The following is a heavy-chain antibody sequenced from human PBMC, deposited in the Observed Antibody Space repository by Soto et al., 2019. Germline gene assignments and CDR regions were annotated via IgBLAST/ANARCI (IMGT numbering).Heavy chain of an antibody. V-gene: IGHV3-33*01. CDR2: IWYDGSNK. J-gene: IGHJ4*02. CDR3: ARDLGLSYYYESSGPPRRGSDFDY. Sequence: QVQLVESGGGVVQPGRSLRLSCAASGFTFSSYGMHWVRQAPGKGLEWVAVIWYDGSNKYYADSVKGRFTISRDNSKNTLYLQMNSLRAEDTAVYYCARDLGLSYYYESSGPPRRGSDFDYWGQGPLVTVSS. D-gene: IGHD3-22*01. CDR1: GFTFSSYG.